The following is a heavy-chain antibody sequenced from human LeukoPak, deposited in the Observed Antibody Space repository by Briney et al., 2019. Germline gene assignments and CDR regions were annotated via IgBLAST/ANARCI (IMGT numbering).Heavy chain of an antibody. CDR1: GFTFSTYA. CDR3: ANWIGSSSRDY. J-gene: IGHJ4*02. D-gene: IGHD6-6*01. CDR2: INSNGGDI. V-gene: IGHV3-23*01. Sequence: EGSLRLSCAASGFTFSTYAMTWVRQAPGKGLEWVSGINSNGGDIYYADSVKGRFTISRDNSKNTLYLQMNSLRAEDTAVYYCANWIGSSSRDYWGQGTLVTVSS.